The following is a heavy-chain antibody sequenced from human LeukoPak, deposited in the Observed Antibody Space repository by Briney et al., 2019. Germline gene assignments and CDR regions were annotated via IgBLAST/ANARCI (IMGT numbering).Heavy chain of an antibody. Sequence: GGSLRLSCAVSGFTFTSYWMSWVRQAPGKGLEWVANIKDDGGEKYYVDSVKGRFTISRDNTKNLLFLQMNSLRAEDTAVYYCARDRGYYGSGMFDYWGQGTLVTVSS. V-gene: IGHV3-7*01. CDR3: ARDRGYYGSGMFDY. CDR1: GFTFTSYW. J-gene: IGHJ4*02. D-gene: IGHD3-10*01. CDR2: IKDDGGEK.